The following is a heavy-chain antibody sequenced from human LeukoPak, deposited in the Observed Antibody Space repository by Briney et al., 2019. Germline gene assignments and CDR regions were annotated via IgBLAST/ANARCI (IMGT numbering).Heavy chain of an antibody. CDR3: ARDLQDSIAVAGREGHAFDI. CDR1: GFTFSSYA. J-gene: IGHJ3*02. CDR2: IISNGGST. D-gene: IGHD6-19*01. V-gene: IGHV3-64*01. Sequence: TGGSLRLSCAASGFTFSSYAMHWVRQAPGKGLEYVSAIISNGGSTYYANSVKGRFTISRDNSKNTRYLQMGSLRAKDMAVYYCARDLQDSIAVAGREGHAFDIWGQGTMVTVSS.